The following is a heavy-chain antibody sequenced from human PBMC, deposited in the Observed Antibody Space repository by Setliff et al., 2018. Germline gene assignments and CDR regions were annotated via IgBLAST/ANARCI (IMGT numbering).Heavy chain of an antibody. V-gene: IGHV3-11*04. J-gene: IGHJ6*02. CDR2: ISGAGTTV. D-gene: IGHD3-22*01. Sequence: PGGSLRLSCTASGFRFSDLYMSWVRQVPGKGLEWLSKISGAGTTVYYADSVRGRFTISRDNSKNTQYLQMHSLRVEDTAVYYCAREYYDSSGFSYGMDVWGQGTTVTVSS. CDR3: AREYYDSSGFSYGMDV. CDR1: GFRFSDLY.